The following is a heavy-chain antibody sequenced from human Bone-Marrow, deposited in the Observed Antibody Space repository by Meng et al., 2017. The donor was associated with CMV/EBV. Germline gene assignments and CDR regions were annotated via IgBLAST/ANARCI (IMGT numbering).Heavy chain of an antibody. CDR2: IYSGGST. D-gene: IGHD6-19*01. J-gene: IGHJ5*02. V-gene: IGHV3-53*01. Sequence: GESLKISCAASGFTVSSNYMSWVRQAPGKGLEWVSVIYSGGSTYYADSVKGRFTISRDNAKNSLYLQMNSLRAEDTAVYYCARGGHSSGWYPPWGQGTLVTVSS. CDR1: GFTVSSNY. CDR3: ARGGHSSGWYPP.